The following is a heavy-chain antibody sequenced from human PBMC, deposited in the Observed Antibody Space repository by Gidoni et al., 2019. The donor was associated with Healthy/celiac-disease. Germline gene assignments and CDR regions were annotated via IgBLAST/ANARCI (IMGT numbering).Heavy chain of an antibody. CDR1: GFTFSSYA. D-gene: IGHD2-15*01. CDR3: AKDWGYCSCGSCYLTYFDY. V-gene: IGHV3-23*01. J-gene: IGHJ4*02. Sequence: EVQLLESGGGLVQPGGSLRLSCAASGFTFSSYAMSWVRQAPGKGLEWVSAISGSGGSTYYADSVKGRFTISIDNSKNTLYLQMNSLRAEDTAVYYCAKDWGYCSCGSCYLTYFDYWGQGTLVTVSS. CDR2: ISGSGGST.